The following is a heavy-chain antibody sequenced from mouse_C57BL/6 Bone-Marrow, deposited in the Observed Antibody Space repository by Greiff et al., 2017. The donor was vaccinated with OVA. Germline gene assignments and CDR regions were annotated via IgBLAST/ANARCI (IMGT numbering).Heavy chain of an antibody. J-gene: IGHJ4*01. D-gene: IGHD1-1*01. Sequence: DVKLVESEGGLVQPGSSMKLSCTASGFTFSDYYMAWVRQVPEKGLEWVANINYDGSSTYYLDSLKSRFIISRDNAKNILYLQMSSLKSEDTATYYCARATYYYGSRFYAMDYWGQGTSVTVSS. CDR3: ARATYYYGSRFYAMDY. CDR2: INYDGSST. V-gene: IGHV5-16*01. CDR1: GFTFSDYY.